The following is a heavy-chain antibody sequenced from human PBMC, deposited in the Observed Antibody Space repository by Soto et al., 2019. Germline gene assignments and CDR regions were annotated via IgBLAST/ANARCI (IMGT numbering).Heavy chain of an antibody. CDR1: GYTFTRSG. Sequence: ASVKVSCKASGYTFTRSGISWVRQAPGQGPEWMGIINPSGGSTSYAQKFQGRVTMTRDTSTSTVYMELSSLRSEDTAVYYCARGGRYYYYGMDVWGQGTTVTVSS. CDR3: ARGGRYYYYGMDV. CDR2: INPSGGST. V-gene: IGHV1-46*01. J-gene: IGHJ6*02.